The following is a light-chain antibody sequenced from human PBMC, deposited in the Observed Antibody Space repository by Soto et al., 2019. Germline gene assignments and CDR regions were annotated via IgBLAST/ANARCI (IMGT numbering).Light chain of an antibody. CDR3: QQYGTSPRT. J-gene: IGKJ1*01. V-gene: IGKV3-20*01. CDR1: QSISSNY. CDR2: GAS. Sequence: DIVITQPPGTLSLSPGERATLSCRASQSISSNYLAWYQQKPGQSPRLLIYGASSRATGIPDRFSGRGSGTDFTLTISRLEPEDFAVYFCQQYGTSPRTFGQGTKVDIK.